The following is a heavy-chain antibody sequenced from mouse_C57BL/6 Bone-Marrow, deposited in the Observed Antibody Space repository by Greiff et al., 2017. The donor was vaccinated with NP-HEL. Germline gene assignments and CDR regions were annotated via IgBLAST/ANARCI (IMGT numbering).Heavy chain of an antibody. CDR3: ARQRYYGSSPDY. CDR1: GFTFSSYG. V-gene: IGHV5-6*01. D-gene: IGHD1-1*01. Sequence: EVKLMESGGDLVKPGGSLKLSCAASGFTFSSYGMSWVRQTPDKRLEWVATISSGGSYTYYPDSVKGRFTISRDNAKNTLYLQMSSLKSEDTAMYYCARQRYYGSSPDYWGQGTTLTVSS. CDR2: ISSGGSYT. J-gene: IGHJ2*01.